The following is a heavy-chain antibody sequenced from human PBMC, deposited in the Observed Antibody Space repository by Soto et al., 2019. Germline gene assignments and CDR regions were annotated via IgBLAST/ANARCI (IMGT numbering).Heavy chain of an antibody. D-gene: IGHD6-6*01. CDR2: INPNSGVT. Sequence: QVQLVQSGAEVKKPGASVKVSCKASGYTFTGYYMHWVRQAPGQGLEWMGWINPNSGVTNYAQKFQGRVTMTRDTSISTAYMELSRLRSDDTAVYYCARVDSSSSHFDYWGQGTLVTVSS. J-gene: IGHJ4*02. CDR3: ARVDSSSSHFDY. V-gene: IGHV1-2*02. CDR1: GYTFTGYY.